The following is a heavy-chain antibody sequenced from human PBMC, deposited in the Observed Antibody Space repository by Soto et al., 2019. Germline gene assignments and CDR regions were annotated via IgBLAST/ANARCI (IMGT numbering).Heavy chain of an antibody. D-gene: IGHD3-10*01. J-gene: IGHJ6*02. CDR2: IAWNSDII. V-gene: IGHV3-9*01. Sequence: GGSLRLSCAASGFTFSSYAMTWVRQAPGKGLEWVSGIAWNSDIIGYADSVKGRFTISRDNGKNSLYLQMNSLRPEDTALYYCAKDHYGSEIYGMDVWGQGTTVTVSS. CDR1: GFTFSSYA. CDR3: AKDHYGSEIYGMDV.